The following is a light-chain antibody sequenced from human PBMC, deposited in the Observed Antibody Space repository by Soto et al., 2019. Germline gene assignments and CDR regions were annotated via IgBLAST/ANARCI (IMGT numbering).Light chain of an antibody. Sequence: AIHLTQSPSSLSATVGDSVTITCRASQGIARALAWYQQKPGKAPKLLIYDASSLESGVPSRFSGSGYVTDFTLTITSLQPEDFATYYCQLFSNYPLTFGAGTKVEIK. CDR2: DAS. J-gene: IGKJ4*01. V-gene: IGKV1D-13*01. CDR3: QLFSNYPLT. CDR1: QGIARA.